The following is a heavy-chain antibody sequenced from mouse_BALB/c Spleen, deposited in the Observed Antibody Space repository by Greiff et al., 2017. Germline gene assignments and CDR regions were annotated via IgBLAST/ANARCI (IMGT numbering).Heavy chain of an antibody. CDR2: ISYSGST. Sequence: EVKLEESGPGLVKPSQSLSLTCTVTGYSITSDYAWNWIRQFPGNKLEWMGYISYSGSTSYNPSLKSRISITRDTSKNQFFLQLNSVTTEDTATYYCAHYYYGSSYAWFAYWGQGTLVTVSA. D-gene: IGHD1-1*01. CDR1: GYSITSDYA. V-gene: IGHV3-2*02. CDR3: AHYYYGSSYAWFAY. J-gene: IGHJ3*01.